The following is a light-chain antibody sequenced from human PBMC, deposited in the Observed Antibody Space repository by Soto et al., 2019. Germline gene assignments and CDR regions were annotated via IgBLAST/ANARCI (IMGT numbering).Light chain of an antibody. J-gene: IGKJ2*01. V-gene: IGKV1-5*03. CDR2: QAS. CDR1: QSINRW. Sequence: DIQMTQSPSTLSASVGDRVTITCRASQSINRWLARYQQKPGTAPNLLIYQASILENGVSSRFIGSGSGTEFTLTISSLQPDDFATYYCQQYDTWYTFGQGTKLEIK. CDR3: QQYDTWYT.